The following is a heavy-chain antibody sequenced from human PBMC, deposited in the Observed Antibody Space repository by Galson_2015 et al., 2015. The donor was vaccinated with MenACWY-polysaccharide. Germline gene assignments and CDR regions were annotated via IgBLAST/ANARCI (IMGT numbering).Heavy chain of an antibody. V-gene: IGHV3-23*01. CDR1: GFAFSSHA. CDR2: ITGDGSTS. Sequence: SLRLSCAASGFAFSSHAMGWVRRAPEKGLEWVSSITGDGSTSFYADSVRGRFTLSKDNSQNTLFLQMNSLRAEDTALYYCAKDFHNYGMDVWGLGTTVTVSS. CDR3: AKDFHNYGMDV. J-gene: IGHJ6*02.